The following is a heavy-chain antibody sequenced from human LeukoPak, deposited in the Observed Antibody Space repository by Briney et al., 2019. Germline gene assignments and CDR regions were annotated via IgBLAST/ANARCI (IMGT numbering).Heavy chain of an antibody. V-gene: IGHV1-46*01. D-gene: IGHD4-17*01. CDR3: AREGRGYGDSSIHAFDI. CDR1: GYTFTSYG. Sequence: GASVKVSCKASGYTFTSYGISWVRQAPGQGLEWMGIINPSGGSTSYAQKFQGRVTMTRDTSTSTVYMELSSLRSEDTAVYYCAREGRGYGDSSIHAFDIWGQGTMVTVSS. CDR2: INPSGGST. J-gene: IGHJ3*02.